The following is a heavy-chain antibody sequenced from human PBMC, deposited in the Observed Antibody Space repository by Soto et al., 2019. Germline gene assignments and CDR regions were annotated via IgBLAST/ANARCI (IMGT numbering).Heavy chain of an antibody. CDR1: GGTFSSYT. D-gene: IGHD1-26*01. CDR2: IIPILGIA. Sequence: QVQLVQSGAEVKKPGSSVKVSCKASGGTFSSYTISWVRQAPGQGLEWMGRIIPILGIANYAQKFQGRVTITADKSTSTAYMELSSLRSEDTAVYYCARDGEPIAYNSPAEYFQHWGQGTLVTVSS. V-gene: IGHV1-69*08. J-gene: IGHJ1*01. CDR3: ARDGEPIAYNSPAEYFQH.